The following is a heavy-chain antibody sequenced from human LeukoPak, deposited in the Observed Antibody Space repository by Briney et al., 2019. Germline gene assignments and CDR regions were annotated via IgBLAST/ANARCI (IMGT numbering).Heavy chain of an antibody. CDR3: ARGPADYNKLKPGDRDGYNYKSKRTPFDY. J-gene: IGHJ4*02. CDR2: INCSGTT. V-gene: IGHV4-34*01. Sequence: SETLSLTCAVYGGSFSGYYWSWIRQPPGKGLEWIGEINCSGTTNYNPSLKSRVTISVDTSKNQFSLKLSSVTAADTAVYYCARGPADYNKLKPGDRDGYNYKSKRTPFDYWGQGTLVTVSS. CDR1: GGSFSGYY. D-gene: IGHD5-24*01.